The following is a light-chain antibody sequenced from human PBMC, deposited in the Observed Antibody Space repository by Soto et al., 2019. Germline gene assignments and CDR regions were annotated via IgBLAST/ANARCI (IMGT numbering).Light chain of an antibody. CDR2: AAS. CDR3: HQRSYWPPS. V-gene: IGKV3-11*01. J-gene: IGKJ3*01. Sequence: EIVLTQSPATLSLSPGERAALSCRASQSVSSLLAWYQQKPGQAPRLLIYAASSRATGIPARFSGSGSGTDFTLTISSLEPEDFAVYYCHQRSYWPPSFGPGTTVEIK. CDR1: QSVSSL.